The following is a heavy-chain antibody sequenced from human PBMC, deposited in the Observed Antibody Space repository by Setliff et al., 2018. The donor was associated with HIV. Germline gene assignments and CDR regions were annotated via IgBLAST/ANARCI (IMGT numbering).Heavy chain of an antibody. CDR1: GFTFSSYE. V-gene: IGHV3-48*03. D-gene: IGHD6-19*01. CDR2: ISSSGSTI. Sequence: GGSLRLSCAASGFTFSSYEMNWVRQAPGKGLEWLSYISSSGSTIYYADSVKGRFTVSRDNARNSLYLQMNSLSAEDTAVYYCARDSGQWLEPGYNWFDPWGQGTLVTVSS. J-gene: IGHJ5*02. CDR3: ARDSGQWLEPGYNWFDP.